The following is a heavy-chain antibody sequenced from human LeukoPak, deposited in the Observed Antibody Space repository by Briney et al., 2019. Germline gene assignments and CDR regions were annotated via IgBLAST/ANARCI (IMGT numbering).Heavy chain of an antibody. CDR2: ISPSGGST. V-gene: IGHV1-46*01. D-gene: IGHD3-22*01. CDR3: ARAPYDTSGYTSFQH. J-gene: IGHJ1*01. CDR1: GGTFSSYA. Sequence: ASVKVSCKASGGTFSSYAISWVRQAPGQGLEWMGIISPSGGSTSYAQKFQGRVTMTRDTSTSTVYMELSSLRSEDTAVYYCARAPYDTSGYTSFQHWGQGTLVTVSS.